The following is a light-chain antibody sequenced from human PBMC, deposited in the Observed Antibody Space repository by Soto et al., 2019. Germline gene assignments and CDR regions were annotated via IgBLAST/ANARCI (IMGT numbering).Light chain of an antibody. CDR1: SSDVGGYNY. J-gene: IGLJ1*01. CDR2: ASS. CDR3: TSPTPGSLYV. Sequence: SALTQPASVSGSPGQSITISCTGTSSDVGGYNYVSWYQHHAGKAPRLMIYASSNRPSGVSHRFSGSRSGNTASLTISGLQAEDEADYFCTSPTPGSLYVFGTGTKVTV. V-gene: IGLV2-14*01.